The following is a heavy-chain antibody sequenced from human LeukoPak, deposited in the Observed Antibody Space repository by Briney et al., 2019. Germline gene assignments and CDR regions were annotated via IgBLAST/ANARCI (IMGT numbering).Heavy chain of an antibody. Sequence: GSLRLSCAASGFTFSNYAMSWVRQAPGKGLEWVSAITGSGGNTYYADSVKGRFTISRDNSKNTVFLQMNSLRAEDTAVYYCARAPVVGSGYYYDYWGQGTLVTVSS. CDR2: ITGSGGNT. J-gene: IGHJ4*02. V-gene: IGHV3-23*01. D-gene: IGHD3-22*01. CDR1: GFTFSNYA. CDR3: ARAPVVGSGYYYDY.